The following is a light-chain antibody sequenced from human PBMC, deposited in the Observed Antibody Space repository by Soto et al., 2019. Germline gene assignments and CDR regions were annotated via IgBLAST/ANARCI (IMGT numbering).Light chain of an antibody. Sequence: DIQMTQSPSSLSASVGDRVTITCRASQSISSYLNWYQQKPGKAPKVLIYAASRLQSGVPSRFSGSGSGTDFLLTISSLQPEDFATYYCQQSYSTPRTFGQGTKVDIK. CDR1: QSISSY. CDR2: AAS. V-gene: IGKV1-39*01. J-gene: IGKJ1*01. CDR3: QQSYSTPRT.